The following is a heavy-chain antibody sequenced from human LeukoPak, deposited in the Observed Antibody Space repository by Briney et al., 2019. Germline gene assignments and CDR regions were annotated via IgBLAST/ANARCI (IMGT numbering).Heavy chain of an antibody. D-gene: IGHD3-22*01. CDR3: ARTATYYSNNYFDY. J-gene: IGHJ4*02. Sequence: SETLSLTCTVSGGSISSSSYYWGWIRQPPGKGLEWIGSIYYSGSTYYNPSLKSRVTISVDTSKNQFSLKLSSVTAADTAVYYCARTATYYSNNYFDYWGQGTLVTVSS. CDR2: IYYSGST. CDR1: GGSISSSSYY. V-gene: IGHV4-39*01.